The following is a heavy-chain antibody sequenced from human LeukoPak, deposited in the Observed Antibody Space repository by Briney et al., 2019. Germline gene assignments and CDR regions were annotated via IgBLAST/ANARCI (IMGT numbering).Heavy chain of an antibody. V-gene: IGHV3-7*03. J-gene: IGHJ4*02. Sequence: GGSLRLSCAASGFTFSSYWMTWVRQAPGKGLEWVAHTKKDGSETHYLDSVKGRFTISRDNAKNSLYLQMESLRAEDTAVYYCARDPDRGGDYDYWGQGTLVTVSS. CDR2: TKKDGSET. D-gene: IGHD3-10*01. CDR1: GFTFSSYW. CDR3: ARDPDRGGDYDY.